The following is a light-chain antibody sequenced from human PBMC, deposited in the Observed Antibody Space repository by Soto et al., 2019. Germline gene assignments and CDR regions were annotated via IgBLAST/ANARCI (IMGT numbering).Light chain of an antibody. J-gene: IGKJ1*01. Sequence: ETVMPQSPATLSVSPGERVTLSCRASQSVNINLAWYQQKPGQAPRLLIYSASSRAPGVPARFGGSGSETEFTLTISGLQSEDFAVYYCQHYNNWPPWTFGQGTKVEVK. CDR2: SAS. V-gene: IGKV3-15*01. CDR1: QSVNIN. CDR3: QHYNNWPPWT.